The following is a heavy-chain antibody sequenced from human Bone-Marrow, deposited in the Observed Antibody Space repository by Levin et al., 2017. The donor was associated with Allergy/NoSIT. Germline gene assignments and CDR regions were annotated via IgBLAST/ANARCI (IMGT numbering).Heavy chain of an antibody. CDR1: GFTFSSYA. CDR3: ARGDTSSGRFFDY. J-gene: IGHJ4*02. Sequence: GESLKISCAASGFTFSSYAMHWVRQAPGKGLEWVAVISYDGSNKYYADSVKGRFTISRDNSKNTLYLQMNSLRAEDTAVYYCARGDTSSGRFFDYWGQGTLVTVSS. V-gene: IGHV3-30*04. CDR2: ISYDGSNK. D-gene: IGHD6-19*01.